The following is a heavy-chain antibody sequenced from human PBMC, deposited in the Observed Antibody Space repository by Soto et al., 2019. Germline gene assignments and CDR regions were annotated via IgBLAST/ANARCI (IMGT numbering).Heavy chain of an antibody. Sequence: SETLSLTCTVSGGSISSYYWSWIRQPPGKGLEWIGYIYYSGSTNYNPSLKSRVTISVDTSKNQFSLKLSSVTAADTAVYYCAREVPYYYGSGSYSYFDYWGQGTLVTVSS. J-gene: IGHJ4*02. CDR2: IYYSGST. V-gene: IGHV4-59*01. CDR3: AREVPYYYGSGSYSYFDY. CDR1: GGSISSYY. D-gene: IGHD3-10*01.